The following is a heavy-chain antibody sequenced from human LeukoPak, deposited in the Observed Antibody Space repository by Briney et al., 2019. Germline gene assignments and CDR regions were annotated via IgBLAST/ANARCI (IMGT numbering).Heavy chain of an antibody. D-gene: IGHD6-25*01. CDR2: ISAYNGNT. J-gene: IGHJ4*02. Sequence: GASVKVSCKASGYTFTSYGISWVRQAPGQGLEWMGWISAYNGNTNYAQKLQGRVTMTTDTSTSTAYMELRSLRSDDTAVYYCATYAPFEGQRLPIDYWGQGTLVTVSS. CDR3: ATYAPFEGQRLPIDY. CDR1: GYTFTSYG. V-gene: IGHV1-18*01.